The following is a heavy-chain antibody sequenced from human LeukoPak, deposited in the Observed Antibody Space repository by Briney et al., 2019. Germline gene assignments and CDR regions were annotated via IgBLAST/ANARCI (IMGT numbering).Heavy chain of an antibody. J-gene: IGHJ4*02. V-gene: IGHV4-30-4*01. CDR1: GGSISSGDYY. CDR3: ARTTPGIAVAGTVDY. D-gene: IGHD6-19*01. CDR2: IYYSGST. Sequence: SETLSLTCTVSGGSISSGDYYWSWIRQPPGKGLEWIGYIYYSGSTYYNPSLKSRVTISVDTSKDQFSLKLSSVTAADTAVYYCARTTPGIAVAGTVDYWGQGTLVTVSS.